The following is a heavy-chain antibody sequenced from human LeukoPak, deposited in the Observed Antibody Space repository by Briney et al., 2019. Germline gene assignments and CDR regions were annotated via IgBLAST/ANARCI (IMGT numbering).Heavy chain of an antibody. J-gene: IGHJ3*02. CDR2: IHHSGST. V-gene: IGHV4-38-2*02. D-gene: IGHD3-16*01. CDR1: GYSISSGYY. Sequence: SETLSLTCTVSGYSISSGYYWGWIRQPPGKGLEWIGSIHHSGSTNYNPSLKSRVTISLDTSKNQFSLKLSSVTAADTAVYYCARGDIMGVADVFDIWGQGTMVTVSS. CDR3: ARGDIMGVADVFDI.